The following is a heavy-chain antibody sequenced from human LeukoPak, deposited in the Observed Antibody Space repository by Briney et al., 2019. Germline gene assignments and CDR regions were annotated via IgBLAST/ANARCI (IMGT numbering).Heavy chain of an antibody. Sequence: SETLSLTCTVSGGSISSSSYYWGWIRQPPGKGLEWIGSIYYSGSTYYNPSLKSRVTISVDTSKDQFSLKLSSVTAADTAVYYCARDRPSGYGSGSYSLLNNWFDPWGQGTLVTVSS. V-gene: IGHV4-39*07. CDR2: IYYSGST. J-gene: IGHJ5*02. CDR1: GGSISSSSYY. D-gene: IGHD3-10*01. CDR3: ARDRPSGYGSGSYSLLNNWFDP.